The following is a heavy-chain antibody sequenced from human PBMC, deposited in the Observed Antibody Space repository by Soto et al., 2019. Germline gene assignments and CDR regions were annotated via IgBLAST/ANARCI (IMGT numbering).Heavy chain of an antibody. J-gene: IGHJ4*02. Sequence: PVESLKISCKGSGYSFTSYWIGWVRQMPGKGLEWMGIIYPGDSDTRYSPSFQGQVTNSADKSISTAYLQWSSLKASDTAMYYCARRGPYDSSGYFAPFDYWGQGTLVTVSS. D-gene: IGHD3-22*01. V-gene: IGHV5-51*01. CDR2: IYPGDSDT. CDR3: ARRGPYDSSGYFAPFDY. CDR1: GYSFTSYW.